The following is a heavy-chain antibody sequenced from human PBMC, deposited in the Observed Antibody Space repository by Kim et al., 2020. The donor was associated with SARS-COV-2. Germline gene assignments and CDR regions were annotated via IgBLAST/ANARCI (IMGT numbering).Heavy chain of an antibody. CDR3: ARDGDIVANFDY. D-gene: IGHD5-12*01. J-gene: IGHJ4*02. Sequence: NYNPSLKSRVPMSVDTSKNQFSLKLSSVTAADTAVYYCARDGDIVANFDYWGQGTLVTVSS. V-gene: IGHV4-4*07.